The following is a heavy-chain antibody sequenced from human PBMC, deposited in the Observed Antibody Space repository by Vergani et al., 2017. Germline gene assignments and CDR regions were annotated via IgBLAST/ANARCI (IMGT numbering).Heavy chain of an antibody. J-gene: IGHJ4*02. V-gene: IGHV2-5*01. CDR2: IYWNDDK. Sequence: QESGPTLVKPTQTLTLTCTFSGFSLSTSGVGVGWIRQPPGKALEWLALIYWNDDKRYSPSLKSRLTITKDTSKNQVVLTMTNMDPVDTATYYCAHVDYGSWSDFFDYWGQGTLVTVSS. CDR1: GFSLSTSGVG. D-gene: IGHD3-10*01. CDR3: AHVDYGSWSDFFDY.